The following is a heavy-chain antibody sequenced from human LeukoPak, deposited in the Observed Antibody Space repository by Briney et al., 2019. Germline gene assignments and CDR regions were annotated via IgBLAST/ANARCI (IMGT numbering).Heavy chain of an antibody. V-gene: IGHV3-23*01. D-gene: IGHD6-13*01. J-gene: IGHJ5*02. CDR2: ISGSGGST. CDR1: GFTFSDYY. Sequence: GGSLRLSCAASGFTFSDYYMSWIRQAPGKGLEWVAGISGSGGSTYYADSVKGRFTISSDTSKSTLYLQMNSLRAEDTAVYYCAKDSDELIAAAYNWFDPWGQGTLVIVSS. CDR3: AKDSDELIAAAYNWFDP.